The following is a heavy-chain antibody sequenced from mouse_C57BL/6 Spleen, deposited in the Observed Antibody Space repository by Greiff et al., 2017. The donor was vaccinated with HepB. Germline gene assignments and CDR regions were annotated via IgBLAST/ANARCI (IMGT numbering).Heavy chain of an antibody. J-gene: IGHJ1*03. D-gene: IGHD1-1*01. Sequence: VQLQQSGAELVKPGASVKMSCKASGYTFTSYWITWVKQRPGQGLEWIGDIYPGSGSTNYNEKFKSKATLTVDTSSSTAYMQLSSLTSEDSAVYYCARPSITTVVPRYFDVWGTGTTVTVSS. CDR1: GYTFTSYW. CDR2: IYPGSGST. V-gene: IGHV1-55*01. CDR3: ARPSITTVVPRYFDV.